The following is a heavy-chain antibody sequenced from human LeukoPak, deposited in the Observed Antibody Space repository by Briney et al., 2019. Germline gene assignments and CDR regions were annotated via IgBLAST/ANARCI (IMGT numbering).Heavy chain of an antibody. V-gene: IGHV3-48*03. J-gene: IGHJ4*02. CDR1: GFTFSSYE. D-gene: IGHD6-19*01. CDR3: ARGGSLGY. Sequence: AGGSLRLSCAASGFTFSSYEMNWVRQAPGKGLEWVSKISSSGSAIYYADSVKGRFTISRDNAKSTLYLQMNSLRVEDTAVYYCARGGSLGYWGQGTLVTVSS. CDR2: ISSSGSAI.